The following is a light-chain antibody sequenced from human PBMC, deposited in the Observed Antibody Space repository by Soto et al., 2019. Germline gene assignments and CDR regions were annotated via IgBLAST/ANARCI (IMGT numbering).Light chain of an antibody. CDR1: SSDVGAYNY. V-gene: IGLV2-8*01. CDR3: SSYAGSNNFFYV. Sequence: QSVLTQPPSASGSPGQLVTISCTGTSSDVGAYNYVSWYQQHPGKAPKLMIYEVSKRPSGVPDRFSGSKSGNTASLTVSGLQAEDEADYYCSSYAGSNNFFYVLGTGTKLTVL. J-gene: IGLJ1*01. CDR2: EVS.